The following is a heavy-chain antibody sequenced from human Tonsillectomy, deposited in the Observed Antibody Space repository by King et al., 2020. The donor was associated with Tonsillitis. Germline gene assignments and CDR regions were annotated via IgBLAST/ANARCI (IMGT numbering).Heavy chain of an antibody. Sequence: VQLVASGGGLDQPGGSLRLSSAASGYTVSSNYMSWVSQDPGKGLEWVSVIYSGGSTYYADSMKGRFTISRDNSKNTLYLQMNSLRAEDTAVYYCAREGDYGDPFYYCGPGALVTVSS. J-gene: IGHJ4*02. CDR3: AREGDYGDPFYY. V-gene: IGHV3-66*01. D-gene: IGHD4-17*01. CDR2: IYSGGST. CDR1: GYTVSSNY.